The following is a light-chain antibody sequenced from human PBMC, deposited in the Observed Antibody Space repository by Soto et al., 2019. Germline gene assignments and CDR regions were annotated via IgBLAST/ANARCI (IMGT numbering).Light chain of an antibody. CDR2: GAS. V-gene: IGKV3-20*01. CDR3: QQYGSYPLA. J-gene: IGKJ3*01. CDR1: QSVSSSY. Sequence: EIVLTQSPGTLSLSPGERATLSCRASQSVSSSYLAWYQQKPGQAPRLLIYGASSRATGIPDRFSGSGSATDFPLNISRLEPEDFAVYYCQQYGSYPLAFGPGTKVDIK.